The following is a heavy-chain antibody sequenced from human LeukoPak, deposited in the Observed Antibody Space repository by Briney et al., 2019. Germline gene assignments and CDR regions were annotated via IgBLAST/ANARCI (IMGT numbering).Heavy chain of an antibody. D-gene: IGHD6-19*01. CDR1: GFTFSNYA. Sequence: GGSLRLSCAASGFTFSNYAMSWVRQAPGKGLEWVSAISGSGGSTYYADSVKGRFTISRDNSKNTPYLQMNSLRAEDTAVYYCAKPNIAVAIYYFDYWGQGTLVTVSS. CDR2: ISGSGGST. J-gene: IGHJ4*02. V-gene: IGHV3-23*01. CDR3: AKPNIAVAIYYFDY.